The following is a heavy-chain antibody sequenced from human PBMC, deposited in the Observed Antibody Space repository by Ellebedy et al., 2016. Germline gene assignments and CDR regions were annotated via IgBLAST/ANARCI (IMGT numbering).Heavy chain of an antibody. Sequence: GESLKISCAASGFTFSSYAMSWVRQAPGKGLEWVSAISGSGGSTYYADSVKGRFTISRDNSKNTLYLQMNSLRAEDTAVYYCAKEGRGGDSFFDYWGQGTLVTVSS. CDR2: ISGSGGST. D-gene: IGHD2-21*02. CDR1: GFTFSSYA. V-gene: IGHV3-23*01. CDR3: AKEGRGGDSFFDY. J-gene: IGHJ4*02.